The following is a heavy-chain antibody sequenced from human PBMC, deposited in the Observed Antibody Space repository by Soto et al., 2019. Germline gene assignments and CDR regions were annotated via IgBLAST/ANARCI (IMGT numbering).Heavy chain of an antibody. CDR2: INAGNGNT. CDR3: ARWSGYYDDYYYGMDV. Sequence: ASVKVSCKASGYAFTSYAMHWVRQAPGQRLEWMGWINAGNGNTKYSQKFQGRVTITRDTSASTAYMELSSLRSEDTALYYCARWSGYYDDYYYGMDVWGQGTTVTVS. J-gene: IGHJ6*02. D-gene: IGHD3-3*01. CDR1: GYAFTSYA. V-gene: IGHV1-3*01.